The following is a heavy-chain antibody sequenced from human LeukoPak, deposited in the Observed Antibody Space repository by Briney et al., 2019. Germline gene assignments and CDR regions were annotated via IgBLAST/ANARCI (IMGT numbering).Heavy chain of an antibody. Sequence: ASVTVSCKASGYTFTGYYMHWVRQAPGQGLEWMGWINPNSGGTNYAQKFQGRVTMTRDTSISTAYMELSRLRSDDTAVYYCARGNLKGTRVDVWGKGTTVTVSS. V-gene: IGHV1-2*02. CDR1: GYTFTGYY. CDR3: ARGNLKGTRVDV. J-gene: IGHJ6*04. D-gene: IGHD1-14*01. CDR2: INPNSGGT.